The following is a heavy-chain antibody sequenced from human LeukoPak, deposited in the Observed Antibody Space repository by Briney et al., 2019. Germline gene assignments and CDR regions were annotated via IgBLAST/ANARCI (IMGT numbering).Heavy chain of an antibody. Sequence: GESLKISCKGSGYSFTSYWIGWVRQMLGKGLEWLGIIYPGDSDTRYSPSFQGQVTISADKSISTAYLQWSSLKASDTAMYYCARAPPGGIVVKAFDIWGQGTMVTVSS. CDR2: IYPGDSDT. V-gene: IGHV5-51*01. CDR1: GYSFTSYW. D-gene: IGHD3-22*01. J-gene: IGHJ3*02. CDR3: ARAPPGGIVVKAFDI.